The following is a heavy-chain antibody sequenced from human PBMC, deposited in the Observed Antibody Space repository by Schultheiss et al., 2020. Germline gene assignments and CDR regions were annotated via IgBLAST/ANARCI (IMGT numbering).Heavy chain of an antibody. V-gene: IGHV4-61*01. Sequence: SGPTLVKPTETLTLTCIVSGFSLSNARMGVTWIRQHPGKGLEWIGYIYYSGSTNYNPSLKSRVTISVDTSKNQFSLKLSSVTAADTAVYYCARDRVVATIKDYYYYGMDVWGQGTTVTVSS. CDR1: GFSLSNARMG. CDR2: IYYSGST. J-gene: IGHJ6*02. CDR3: ARDRVVATIKDYYYYGMDV. D-gene: IGHD5-12*01.